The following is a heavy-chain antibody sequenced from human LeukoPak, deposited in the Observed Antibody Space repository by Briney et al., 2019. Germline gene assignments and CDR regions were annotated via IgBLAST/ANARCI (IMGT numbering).Heavy chain of an antibody. D-gene: IGHD4-17*01. CDR2: ISSSSSYI. V-gene: IGHV3-21*01. CDR1: GFTFSSYS. Sequence: GGSLRLSCAASGFTFSSYSMNWVRQAPGKGLEWVSSISSSSSYIYYADSVKGRFTISRDNAKNSLYLQMNSLSAEDTAMYYCASPRNGDPGGYWGQGTLVTVSS. CDR3: ASPRNGDPGGY. J-gene: IGHJ4*02.